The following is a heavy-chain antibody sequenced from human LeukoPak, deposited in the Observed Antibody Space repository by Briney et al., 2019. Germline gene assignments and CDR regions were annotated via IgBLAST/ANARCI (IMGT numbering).Heavy chain of an antibody. D-gene: IGHD1-7*01. V-gene: IGHV3-9*01. CDR2: ISWNSGSI. CDR1: GFTFDDYA. Sequence: GGSLRLSCAASGFTFDDYAMHWVRQAPGKGLEWVSGISWNSGSIGYADSVKGRFTISRDNAKNSLYLQMNSLRAEDTALYYCAKDHALITGTTNGYFQHWGQRTLVTVSS. CDR3: AKDHALITGTTNGYFQH. J-gene: IGHJ1*01.